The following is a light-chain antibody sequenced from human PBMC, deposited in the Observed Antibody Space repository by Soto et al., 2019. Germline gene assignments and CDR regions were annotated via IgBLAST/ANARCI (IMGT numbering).Light chain of an antibody. CDR1: RSLVYSDGNTY. CDR3: MQGTHWPLT. J-gene: IGKJ1*01. Sequence: DVVMTQSPLSLPVTLGQPASISCRSSRSLVYSDGNTYLSWFQQRPGQSPRRLIYKVSDRDSGVPDRFSGSGSGTDCTLKISRVEAEDVGVYYCMQGTHWPLTFGQGTNVEIK. CDR2: KVS. V-gene: IGKV2-30*01.